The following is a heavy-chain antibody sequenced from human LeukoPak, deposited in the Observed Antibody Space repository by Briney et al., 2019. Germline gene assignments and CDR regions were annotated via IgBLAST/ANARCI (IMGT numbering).Heavy chain of an antibody. Sequence: GGSLRLSCAASGFTFSSYAMHWVRQAPGKGLEWVANIKQDGSEKNYVDSVKGRFTISRDNAKNSVYLQMNSLRDEDTAVYFCARANTGWSPSDYWGQGILVTVSS. J-gene: IGHJ4*02. CDR2: IKQDGSEK. D-gene: IGHD6-19*01. V-gene: IGHV3-7*04. CDR1: GFTFSSYA. CDR3: ARANTGWSPSDY.